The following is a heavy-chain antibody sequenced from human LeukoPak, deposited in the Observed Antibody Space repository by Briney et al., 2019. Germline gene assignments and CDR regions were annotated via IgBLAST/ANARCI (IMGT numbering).Heavy chain of an antibody. CDR3: ARDSGSYYEGRAFDI. CDR1: AGSISSYY. Sequence: PSETLSLTCTVAAGSISSYYWSCIRQPAGKGLEWIGRIYTSGSTNYNPSLKSRVTMSVDTSKNQFSLKLSSVTAADTAVYYCARDSGSYYEGRAFDIWGQGTMVTVSS. V-gene: IGHV4-4*07. D-gene: IGHD1-26*01. CDR2: IYTSGST. J-gene: IGHJ3*02.